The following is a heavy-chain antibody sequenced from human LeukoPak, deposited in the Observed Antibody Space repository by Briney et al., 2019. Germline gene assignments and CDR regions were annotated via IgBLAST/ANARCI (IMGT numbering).Heavy chain of an antibody. Sequence: SETLSLTCAVYGGSFSGYYWSWIRQPPGKGLEWIGESNHSGSTHYNPSLKSRVTISVDTSKNQFSLKLSSVTAADTAVYYCARVRLGELSPPYYFDYWGQGTLVTVSS. CDR3: ARVRLGELSPPYYFDY. D-gene: IGHD3-16*02. CDR1: GGSFSGYY. CDR2: SNHSGST. V-gene: IGHV4-34*01. J-gene: IGHJ4*02.